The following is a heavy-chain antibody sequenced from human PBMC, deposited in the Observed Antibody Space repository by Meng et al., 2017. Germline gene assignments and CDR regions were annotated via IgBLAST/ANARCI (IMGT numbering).Heavy chain of an antibody. D-gene: IGHD1-1*01. V-gene: IGHV4-34*01. Sequence: QGQVQQVGAGLFKPSVTLSLTCAVYGGSFSGYYWSWIRQPPGKGLEWIGEINHSGSTNYNPSLKSRVTISVDTSKNQFSLKLSSVTAADTAVYYCARGRSGTWPWYFDLWGRGTLVTVSS. CDR2: INHSGST. CDR3: ARGRSGTWPWYFDL. J-gene: IGHJ2*01. CDR1: GGSFSGYY.